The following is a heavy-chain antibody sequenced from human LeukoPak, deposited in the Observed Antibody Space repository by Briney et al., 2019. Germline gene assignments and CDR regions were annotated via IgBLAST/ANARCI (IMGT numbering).Heavy chain of an antibody. Sequence: SVKVSCKASGYSFSSYGISWVRQAPGQGLEWMGGILPIFGTANYAQKFQGRVTITADETTSTAYMVLSSLRSEDTAVYYCARVEYYDSGSSYYYYGMDVWGQGTTVTVSS. CDR3: ARVEYYDSGSSYYYYGMDV. CDR2: ILPIFGTA. V-gene: IGHV1-69*13. J-gene: IGHJ6*02. D-gene: IGHD3-10*01. CDR1: GYSFSSYG.